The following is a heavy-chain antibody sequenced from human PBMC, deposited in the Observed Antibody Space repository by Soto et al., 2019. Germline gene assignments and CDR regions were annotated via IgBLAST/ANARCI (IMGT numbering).Heavy chain of an antibody. Sequence: SQTLSLTCAISGDSVSSNSAAWNWIRQSPSRGLEWLGRTYYRSKWYNDYAVSVKSRITINPDTSKNQFSLQLNSVTPEDTAVYYCARGWLSGYCSSPSCYHSDYYYYYGMDGWRKGPTVTVAS. J-gene: IGHJ6*04. CDR2: TYYRSKWYN. CDR3: ARGWLSGYCSSPSCYHSDYYYYYGMDG. CDR1: GDSVSSNSAA. D-gene: IGHD2-2*01. V-gene: IGHV6-1*01.